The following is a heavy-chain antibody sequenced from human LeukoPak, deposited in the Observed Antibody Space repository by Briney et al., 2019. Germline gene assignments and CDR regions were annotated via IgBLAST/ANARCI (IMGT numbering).Heavy chain of an antibody. J-gene: IGHJ5*02. V-gene: IGHV3-23*01. CDR3: ATYRQVLLPFET. Sequence: GGSLRLSCAAPGFIFSTFAMIWVRQPPGKGLEWVSSIFPSGGETHYADSVRGGFTISRENSKSTLSLQMNSLRAEDTAIYYCATYRQVLLPFETWGQGTLVTVSS. CDR2: IFPSGGET. CDR1: GFIFSTFA. D-gene: IGHD2-8*02.